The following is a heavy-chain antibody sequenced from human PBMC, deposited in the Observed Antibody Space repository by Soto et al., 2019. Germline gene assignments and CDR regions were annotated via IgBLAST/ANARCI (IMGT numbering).Heavy chain of an antibody. D-gene: IGHD3-16*02. CDR2: ISAYNGNT. Sequence: QVQLVQSGAEVKKPGASVKVSCKASGYTFTSYGISWVRQAPGQGLEWMGWISAYNGNTNYAQKLQGRVTMTTDTSTSTAYMELRSLRSDDTAVYYCARSIMITFGGVSVIGAFDIWGQGTMVTVSS. J-gene: IGHJ3*02. CDR3: ARSIMITFGGVSVIGAFDI. V-gene: IGHV1-18*01. CDR1: GYTFTSYG.